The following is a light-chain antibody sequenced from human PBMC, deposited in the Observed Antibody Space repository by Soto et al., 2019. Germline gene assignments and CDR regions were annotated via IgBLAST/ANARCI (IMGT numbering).Light chain of an antibody. V-gene: IGKV1-27*01. CDR3: QKYNSAPLS. Sequence: DIQMTQSQSSLSASVGDRVTITCRASQGIINSLAWYQQKPGKAPKLLIYAASTLQSGVTSRFSGSGSGTDFTLTISGLQPEAVATSYYQKYNSAPLSVGGGTKVEIK. CDR2: AAS. CDR1: QGIINS. J-gene: IGKJ4*01.